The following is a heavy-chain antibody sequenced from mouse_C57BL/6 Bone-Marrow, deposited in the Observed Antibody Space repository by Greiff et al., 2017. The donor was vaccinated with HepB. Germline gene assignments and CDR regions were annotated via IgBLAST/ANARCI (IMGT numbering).Heavy chain of an antibody. CDR3: ARDAYYGSSPHYFDY. D-gene: IGHD1-1*01. CDR2: ISDGGSYT. V-gene: IGHV5-4*01. J-gene: IGHJ2*01. CDR1: GFTFSSYA. Sequence: EVQGVESGGGLVKPGGSLKLSCAASGFTFSSYAMSWVRQTPEKRLEWVATISDGGSYTYYPDNVKGRFTISRDNAKNNLYLQMSHLKSEDTAMYYCARDAYYGSSPHYFDYWGQGTTLTVSS.